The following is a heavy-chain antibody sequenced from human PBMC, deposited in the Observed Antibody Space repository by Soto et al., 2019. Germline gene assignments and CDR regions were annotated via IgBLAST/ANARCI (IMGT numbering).Heavy chain of an antibody. V-gene: IGHV5-51*01. CDR3: AISGIAAAGTNYFDY. D-gene: IGHD6-13*01. J-gene: IGHJ4*02. Sequence: GESLKISCKGSGYSFTSYWIGWVRQMPGKGLEWMGIIYPGDSGTRYSPSFQGQVTISADKSISTAYLQWSSLKASDTAMYYCAISGIAAAGTNYFDYWGQGTLVTVSS. CDR1: GYSFTSYW. CDR2: IYPGDSGT.